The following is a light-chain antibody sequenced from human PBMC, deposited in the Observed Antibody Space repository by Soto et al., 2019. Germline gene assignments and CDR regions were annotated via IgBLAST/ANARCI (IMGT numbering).Light chain of an antibody. CDR3: SSYASSNTYV. V-gene: IGLV2-14*01. Sequence: QSVLTQPASASGSPGQSITISCTGTSSDVGAYTYVSWYQQHPGKAPKLLIYEVSYRPSGVSNRFSGSKSGNTSSLTICRHQADDEADYYCSSYASSNTYVFGTGTKVTVL. CDR1: SSDVGAYTY. CDR2: EVS. J-gene: IGLJ1*01.